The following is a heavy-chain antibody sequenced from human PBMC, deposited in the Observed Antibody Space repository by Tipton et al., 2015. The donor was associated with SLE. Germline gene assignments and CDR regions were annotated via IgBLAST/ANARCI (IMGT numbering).Heavy chain of an antibody. CDR1: GFTFSSYG. V-gene: IGHV3-33*03. CDR2: IWYDGSNK. D-gene: IGHD6-6*01. Sequence: SGFTFSSYGMHWVRQAPGKGLEWVAVIWYDGSNKYYADSVKGRFTISRDNAKNSLYLQMNSLRAEDTALYYCAKDWGYSSSAYYFDYWGQGTLVTVSS. CDR3: AKDWGYSSSAYYFDY. J-gene: IGHJ4*02.